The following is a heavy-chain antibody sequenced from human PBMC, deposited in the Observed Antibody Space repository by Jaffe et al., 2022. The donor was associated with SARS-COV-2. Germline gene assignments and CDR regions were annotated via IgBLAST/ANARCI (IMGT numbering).Heavy chain of an antibody. CDR3: AKDFRTIFGVADAFDV. CDR2: INDSGGGT. J-gene: IGHJ3*01. Sequence: EVQLLESGGGLVQPGGSLRLSCAASGFTFSSYAMSWVRQAPGKGLEWVSSINDSGGGTYFADSVKGRFTVSRDNSKNTLYLQMNSLRAEDTAVYYCAKDFRTIFGVADAFDVWGQGTMVTVSS. V-gene: IGHV3-23*01. D-gene: IGHD3-3*01. CDR1: GFTFSSYA.